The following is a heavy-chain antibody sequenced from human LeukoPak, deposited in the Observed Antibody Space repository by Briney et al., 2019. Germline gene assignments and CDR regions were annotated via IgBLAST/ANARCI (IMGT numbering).Heavy chain of an antibody. J-gene: IGHJ5*02. CDR3: TKCSRPTYGSGWCNWFDP. D-gene: IGHD6-19*01. Sequence: GGSLRLSCAASGFIFSSDAMNWVRLAPGKGLEWVSSVSGSGGSTFYADSVKGRFAISRDNSKNTVYLQMNSLRAEDTALYYCTKCSRPTYGSGWCNWFDPRGQGTLDTVSS. CDR1: GFIFSSDA. V-gene: IGHV3-23*01. CDR2: VSGSGGST.